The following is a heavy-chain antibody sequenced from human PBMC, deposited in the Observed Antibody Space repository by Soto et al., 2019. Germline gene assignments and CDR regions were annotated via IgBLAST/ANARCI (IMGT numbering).Heavy chain of an antibody. V-gene: IGHV1-69*13. D-gene: IGHD3-22*01. Sequence: SVKVSCKASGGTFSSYAISWVRQAPGQGREWMGGIIPIFGTANYAQKFQGRVTTTADESTSTAYMELSSLRSEDTAVYYCARERGGYSYCVDYGGQGTLVTVSS. CDR3: ARERGGYSYCVDY. CDR1: GGTFSSYA. J-gene: IGHJ4*02. CDR2: IIPIFGTA.